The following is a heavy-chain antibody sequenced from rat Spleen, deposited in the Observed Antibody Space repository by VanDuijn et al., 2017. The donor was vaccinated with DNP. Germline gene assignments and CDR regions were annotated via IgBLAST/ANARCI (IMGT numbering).Heavy chain of an antibody. J-gene: IGHJ2*01. D-gene: IGHD4-3*01. V-gene: IGHV5-7*01. CDR2: ISYDGRSA. CDR3: VRWNSGHFDY. Sequence: EVQLVESGGGLVQPGRSLKLSCTASGFTFSDYNMAWVRQAPKKGLEWVATISYDGRSADYRDSVKGRFTVSRDNAKSILYLQMNSLRSEDMATYYCVRWNSGHFDYWGQGVMVTVSS. CDR1: GFTFSDYN.